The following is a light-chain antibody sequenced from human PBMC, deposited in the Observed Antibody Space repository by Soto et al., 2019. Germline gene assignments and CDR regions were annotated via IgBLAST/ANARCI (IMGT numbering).Light chain of an antibody. Sequence: QSALTQPASVSGSPGQSIPISCTGSSSDVGAYNYVSWYQQHPDKAPKLMIYEVNDRPSGVSDRFSGSKSGNAASLTISGLQAEDEAHYYCSSYTTTNPWVFGGGTQLTVL. CDR1: SSDVGAYNY. V-gene: IGLV2-14*01. J-gene: IGLJ3*02. CDR3: SSYTTTNPWV. CDR2: EVN.